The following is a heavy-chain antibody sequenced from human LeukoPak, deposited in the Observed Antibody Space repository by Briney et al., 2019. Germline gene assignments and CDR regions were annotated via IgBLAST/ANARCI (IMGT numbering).Heavy chain of an antibody. V-gene: IGHV4-34*01. CDR2: INHSGNT. J-gene: IGHJ4*02. D-gene: IGHD5-18*01. CDR1: GGSLSGYY. CDR3: ARGWDTPPLTDY. Sequence: PSETLSLTCAVYGGSLSGYYWSWIRQPPGKGLEWIGEINHSGNTNYKPSLKSRVTISVDTSKNQFSLKLISVTAADTAVYYCARGWDTPPLTDYWGQGTLVTVSS.